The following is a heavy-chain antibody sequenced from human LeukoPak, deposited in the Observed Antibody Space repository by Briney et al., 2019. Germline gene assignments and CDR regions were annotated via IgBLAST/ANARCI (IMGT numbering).Heavy chain of an antibody. Sequence: GGSLRLSCAASGFTFSSYSMNWVRQAPGKGLEWVSSISSSSSYIYYADSVKGRFTISRDNAKNSLYLQMNSLRAEDTAVYYCARDTNYGDPYGMDVWGQGTTVTVSS. CDR3: ARDTNYGDPYGMDV. D-gene: IGHD4-17*01. CDR1: GFTFSSYS. J-gene: IGHJ6*02. CDR2: ISSSSSYI. V-gene: IGHV3-21*01.